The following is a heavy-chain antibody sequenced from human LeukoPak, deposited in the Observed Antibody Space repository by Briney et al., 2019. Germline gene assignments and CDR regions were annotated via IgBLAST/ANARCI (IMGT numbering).Heavy chain of an antibody. CDR2: IYTSGST. J-gene: IGHJ4*02. D-gene: IGHD4-17*01. CDR1: GGSISSGSYY. Sequence: PSETLSLTCTVPGGSISSGSYYWSWIRQPAGKGLEWIGRIYTSGSTNYNPSLKSRVTISVDTSKNQFSLKLSSVTAADTAVYYCARRRRGDYGRGYFDYWGQGTLVTVSS. V-gene: IGHV4-61*02. CDR3: ARRRRGDYGRGYFDY.